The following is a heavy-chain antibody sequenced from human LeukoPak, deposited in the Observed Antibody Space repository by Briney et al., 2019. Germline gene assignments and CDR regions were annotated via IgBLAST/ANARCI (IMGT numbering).Heavy chain of an antibody. D-gene: IGHD1-26*01. CDR1: GYNFTNYW. CDR3: ARRGNYKPFDY. J-gene: IGHJ4*02. V-gene: IGHV5-51*01. Sequence: GESLKISCKGSGYNFTNYWIGWVRQMPRKGLEWMGIIYPGDSDTRYNPSFQGQVTISADKSITTAYLQWSSLKASDTAMYYCARRGNYKPFDYWGQGTLVTVSS. CDR2: IYPGDSDT.